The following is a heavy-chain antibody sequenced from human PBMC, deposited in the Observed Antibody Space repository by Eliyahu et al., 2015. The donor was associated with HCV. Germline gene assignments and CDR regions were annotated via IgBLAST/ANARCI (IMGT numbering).Heavy chain of an antibody. V-gene: IGHV3-7*05. J-gene: IGHJ5*02. Sequence: VSGFTFSDSWMTWVRQAPGKGLEWVANIKPDGSGRYYVDSVQGRFTISRDNPKNSLYLQMSSLRVEDTAVYFCARGHTTLAPGGQGTLVTVSS. CDR2: IKPDGSGR. CDR1: GFTFSDSW. CDR3: ARGHTTLAP. D-gene: IGHD1-1*01.